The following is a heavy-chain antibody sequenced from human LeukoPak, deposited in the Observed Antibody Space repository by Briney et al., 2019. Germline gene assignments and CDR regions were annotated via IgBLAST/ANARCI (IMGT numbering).Heavy chain of an antibody. CDR2: ISGSGGST. V-gene: IGHV3-23*01. D-gene: IGHD6-19*01. J-gene: IGHJ4*02. CDR3: AKDGPRSGWSRNY. Sequence: GGSLRLSCAASGFTFSSYAMSGVRQAPGKGLEGVSAISGSGGSTYYADSVKGRFTISRDNSKNTLYLQMNSLRAEDTAVYYCAKDGPRSGWSRNYWGQGTLATVSS. CDR1: GFTFSSYA.